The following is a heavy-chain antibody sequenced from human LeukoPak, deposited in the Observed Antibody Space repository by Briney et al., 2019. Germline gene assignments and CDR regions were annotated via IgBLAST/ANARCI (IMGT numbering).Heavy chain of an antibody. CDR3: AKDWGMGDQLLRIDY. J-gene: IGHJ4*02. D-gene: IGHD2-2*01. CDR2: ISYDGSNQ. CDR1: GFSFRSYG. V-gene: IGHV3-30*18. Sequence: GRSLRLSCAASGFSFRSYGMHWVRQAPGMGLEWVAIISYDGSNQYYADSVKGRFTISRDNSNNTLYLQMSSLGAEDTAVYYCAKDWGMGDQLLRIDYWGQGTLVTVSS.